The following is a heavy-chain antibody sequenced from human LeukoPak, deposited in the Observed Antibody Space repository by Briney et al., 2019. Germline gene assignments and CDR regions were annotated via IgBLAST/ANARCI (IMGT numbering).Heavy chain of an antibody. J-gene: IGHJ4*02. CDR2: IWYDGSNK. CDR3: ARDLGAARPHG. D-gene: IGHD6-6*01. Sequence: GGSLRLSCAASGFTFSSYGMHWVRQAPGKGLEWVAVIWYDGSNKYYADSVKGRFTISRDNSKNTLYLQMNSLRAEDTAVYYCARDLGAARPHGWGQGTLVTVPS. V-gene: IGHV3-33*01. CDR1: GFTFSSYG.